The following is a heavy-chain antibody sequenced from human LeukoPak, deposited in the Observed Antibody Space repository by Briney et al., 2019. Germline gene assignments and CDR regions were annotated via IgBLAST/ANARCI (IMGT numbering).Heavy chain of an antibody. D-gene: IGHD2-15*01. J-gene: IGHJ4*02. CDR2: IIPIFGTA. CDR1: GYTFTSYA. CDR3: ASGEVVASRPFFDY. Sequence: SVKVSCKASGYTFTSYAISWVRQAPGQGLEWMGGIIPIFGTANYAQKFQGRVTITTDESTSTAYMELSSLRSEDTAVYYCASGEVVASRPFFDYWGQGTLVTVSS. V-gene: IGHV1-69*05.